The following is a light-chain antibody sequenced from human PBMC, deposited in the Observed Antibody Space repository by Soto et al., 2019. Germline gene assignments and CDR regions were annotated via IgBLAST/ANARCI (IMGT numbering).Light chain of an antibody. CDR1: SSDVGGYNY. Sequence: QSVLTQPASVSGSPGQSITISCTGTSSDVGGYNYVSWYQQHPGKAPKLMIYEVSNRPSGVSNRFSGSKSGNTASLTISGLQAEDEADYYCSSYTSSSTPYVFRTGTKLTVL. CDR2: EVS. V-gene: IGLV2-14*01. J-gene: IGLJ1*01. CDR3: SSYTSSSTPYV.